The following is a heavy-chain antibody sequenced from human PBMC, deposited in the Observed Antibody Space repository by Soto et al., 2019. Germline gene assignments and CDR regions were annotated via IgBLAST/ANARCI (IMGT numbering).Heavy chain of an antibody. Sequence: EVQLVESGGGLVQPGGSLKLSCAASGFTFSGSAMHWVRQASGKGLEWVGRIRSKANSYATAYAASLKGRFTISRDDSKNTAYLQMNSLKTEDTAVYYCTRRRAAAGDWYFDLWGRGSLVTVSS. J-gene: IGHJ2*01. CDR3: TRRRAAAGDWYFDL. CDR1: GFTFSGSA. CDR2: IRSKANSYAT. V-gene: IGHV3-73*02. D-gene: IGHD6-13*01.